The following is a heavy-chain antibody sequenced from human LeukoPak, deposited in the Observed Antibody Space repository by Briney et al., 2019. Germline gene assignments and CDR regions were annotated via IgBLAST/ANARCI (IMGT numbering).Heavy chain of an antibody. Sequence: GGSLRLSCAASGFTFSSYAMNWGRQAPGKGLEWVSTISGSGTNTYYADSVKGRFTISRDNSKNTLYLQMNSLRAEDTAVYYCAKDGGSSWYAYYFDYWGQGTLVTVSS. CDR1: GFTFSSYA. CDR2: ISGSGTNT. J-gene: IGHJ4*02. D-gene: IGHD6-13*01. CDR3: AKDGGSSWYAYYFDY. V-gene: IGHV3-23*01.